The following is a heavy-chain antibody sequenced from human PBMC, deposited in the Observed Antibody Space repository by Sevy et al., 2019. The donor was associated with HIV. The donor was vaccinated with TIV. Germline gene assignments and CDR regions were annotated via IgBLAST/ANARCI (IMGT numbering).Heavy chain of an antibody. CDR3: ARNKSGREGEYWLDP. V-gene: IGHV4-31*03. CDR2: IYYSGST. Sequence: SETLSLTCTVSGGSISSGAYYWSWIRQHPGKGLECIGYIYYSGSTYYNPSLKSRVTISVDTSKNQFSLSLSSVTAADTAVYYCARNKSGREGEYWLDPWGQGTLVTVSS. CDR1: GGSISSGAYY. J-gene: IGHJ5*02. D-gene: IGHD1-26*01.